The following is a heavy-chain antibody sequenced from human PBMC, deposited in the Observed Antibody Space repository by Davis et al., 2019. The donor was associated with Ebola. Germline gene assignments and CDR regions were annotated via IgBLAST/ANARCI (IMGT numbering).Heavy chain of an antibody. Sequence: GGSLRLSCAASGFTFSSYWMSWVRQAPGKGLQWVANIKQDGSEKYYVDSVKGRFTISRDNAKNSLSLQMNSLRAEDTAVYYCARDLIRGSYFEWGQGTLVTVSS. CDR1: GFTFSSYW. D-gene: IGHD1-26*01. V-gene: IGHV3-7*01. J-gene: IGHJ4*02. CDR2: IKQDGSEK. CDR3: ARDLIRGSYFE.